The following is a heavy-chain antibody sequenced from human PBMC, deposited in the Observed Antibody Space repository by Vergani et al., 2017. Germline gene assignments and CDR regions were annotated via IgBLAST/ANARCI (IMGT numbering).Heavy chain of an antibody. CDR3: ARDLIENYTYGRSGY. D-gene: IGHD3-16*01. CDR1: GGTFSSYA. V-gene: IGHV1-69*13. J-gene: IGHJ1*01. Sequence: QVQLVQSGAEVKKPGYSVKVSCKASGGTFSSYAISWVRQAPGQGLEWMGRIIPIFGTANYALKFQGRVTITADESTSTAYMELRSLRSDDTAVYYCARDLIENYTYGRSGYWGPGTLFTVSS. CDR2: IIPIFGTA.